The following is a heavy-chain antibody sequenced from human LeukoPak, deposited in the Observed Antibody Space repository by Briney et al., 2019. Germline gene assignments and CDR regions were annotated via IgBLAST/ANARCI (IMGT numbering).Heavy chain of an antibody. D-gene: IGHD2-15*01. J-gene: IGHJ4*02. CDR1: GFTVSSNY. CDR2: ISSSSSYI. CDR3: ARSYCSGGSCPQDY. V-gene: IGHV3-21*01. Sequence: GGSLRLSCAASGFTVSSNYMNWVRQAPGKGLEWVSSISSSSSYIYYADSVKGRFTISRDNAKNSLYLQVNSLRAEDTAVYYCARSYCSGGSCPQDYWGQGTLVTVSS.